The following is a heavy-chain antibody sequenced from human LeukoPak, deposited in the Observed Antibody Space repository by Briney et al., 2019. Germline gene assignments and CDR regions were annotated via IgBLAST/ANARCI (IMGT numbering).Heavy chain of an antibody. V-gene: IGHV3-49*04. D-gene: IGHD3-10*01. Sequence: GGSLRLSCTASGFTFGDYAMSWVRQAPGKGLEWVGLIRSKAYGGITEYAASVKGRFTISRDDSKSIAYLQMNSLKTEDTAVYYCAQGSLVDYWGQGTLVTVSS. CDR1: GFTFGDYA. CDR2: IRSKAYGGIT. CDR3: AQGSLVDY. J-gene: IGHJ4*02.